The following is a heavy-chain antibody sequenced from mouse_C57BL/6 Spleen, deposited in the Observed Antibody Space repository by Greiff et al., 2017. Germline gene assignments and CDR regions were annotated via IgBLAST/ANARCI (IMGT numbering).Heavy chain of an antibody. CDR1: GSNIKDDD. CDR2: IEPENGDT. V-gene: IGHV14-4*01. Sequence: VQLKQSGAELVRPGASVKLSCTPSGSNIKDDDMPWVKQRPEQGLEWIGWIEPENGDTEYASKFQGKAPLTADTSSNTAYLQLSSLTSEDTAVYYCATDYGSYADAYWGQLTLVTVA. CDR3: ATDYGSYADAY. J-gene: IGHJ3*01. D-gene: IGHD2-1*01.